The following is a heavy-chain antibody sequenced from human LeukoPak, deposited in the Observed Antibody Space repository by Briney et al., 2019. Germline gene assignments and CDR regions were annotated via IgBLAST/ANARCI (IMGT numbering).Heavy chain of an antibody. CDR1: QFTFTDYY. Sequence: GGSLRLSCAASQFTFTDYYMTWVRQAPGKGLKWLASISSSSSYIYFANSVRGRFTISRDNAKNSLYLQMNSLRAEDTAVYYCAKDSPSRTATTEVPVDYWGQGTLVTVSS. CDR2: ISSSSSYI. CDR3: AKDSPSRTATTEVPVDY. J-gene: IGHJ4*02. V-gene: IGHV3-21*01. D-gene: IGHD1/OR15-1a*01.